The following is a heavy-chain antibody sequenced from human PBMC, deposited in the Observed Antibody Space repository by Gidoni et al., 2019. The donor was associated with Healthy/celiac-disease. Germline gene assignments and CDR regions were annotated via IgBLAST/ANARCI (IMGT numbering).Heavy chain of an antibody. D-gene: IGHD3-9*01. CDR2: IYYSGST. Sequence: QVQLQESGPGLVKPSETLSLTCTVHGGSISSSAWSWIRQPPGKGLEWIGYIYYSGSTNYNPSLKRRVTISVDTSKNQFSLKLSSGTAADTAVYYCARASYDILSCSDYYYYGMDVWGQGTTVTGS. V-gene: IGHV4-59*01. CDR3: ARASYDILSCSDYYYYGMDV. CDR1: GGSISSSA. J-gene: IGHJ6*02.